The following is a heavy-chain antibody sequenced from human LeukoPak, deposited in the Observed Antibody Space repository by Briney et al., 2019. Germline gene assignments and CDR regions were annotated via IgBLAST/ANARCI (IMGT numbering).Heavy chain of an antibody. V-gene: IGHV1-24*01. CDR1: GYTLTELS. CDR3: ATLSSGIAAAGALSVY. D-gene: IGHD6-13*01. CDR2: FDPEDGET. Sequence: GASVKVSCKVSGYTLTELSMHWVRQAPGKGLEWMGGFDPEDGETIYAQKFQGRVTMTEDTSTDTAYMELSSLRSGDTAVYYCATLSSGIAAAGALSVYWGQGTLVTVSS. J-gene: IGHJ4*02.